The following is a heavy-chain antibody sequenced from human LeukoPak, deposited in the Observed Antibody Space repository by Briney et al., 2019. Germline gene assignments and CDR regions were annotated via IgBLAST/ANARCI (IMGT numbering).Heavy chain of an antibody. CDR2: IYYSGST. Sequence: SETLSLTCTVSGGSISSSSYYWGWIRQPPGKGLEWIGSIYYSGSTYYNPSLKSRVTISVDTSKNQFSLKLSSVTAADTAVYYCARVDQKRDAFDIWGQGTMVTVSS. CDR3: ARVDQKRDAFDI. J-gene: IGHJ3*02. CDR1: GGSISSSSYY. V-gene: IGHV4-39*07.